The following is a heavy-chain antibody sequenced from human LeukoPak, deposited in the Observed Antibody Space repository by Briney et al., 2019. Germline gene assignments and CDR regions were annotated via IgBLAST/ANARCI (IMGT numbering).Heavy chain of an antibody. CDR1: GFTFSRYW. Sequence: SGGSLRLTCAASGFTFSRYWMHWVRQTPGKGLVWVSRINSDGSSTRYADSVKGRFTISRDNAKNTLDLQMSSLRAEDTAVYYCARGPWASFDYWGQGTLVTVSS. J-gene: IGHJ4*02. V-gene: IGHV3-74*01. CDR3: ARGPWASFDY. CDR2: INSDGSST. D-gene: IGHD3-16*01.